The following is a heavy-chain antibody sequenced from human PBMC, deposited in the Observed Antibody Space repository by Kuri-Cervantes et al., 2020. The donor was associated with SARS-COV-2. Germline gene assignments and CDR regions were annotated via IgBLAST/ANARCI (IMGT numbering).Heavy chain of an antibody. D-gene: IGHD5-24*01. CDR2: VNHRGST. Sequence: SETLSLACAYYGESFSGYYWNWIRQSPGKGLEWIGEVNHRGSTNYNPSLKSRVTMSVDTSKNQFSLKLSSVTAADTAVYYCARQGGDNYDAFDIWGQGTMVTVSS. J-gene: IGHJ3*02. CDR1: GESFSGYY. CDR3: ARQGGDNYDAFDI. V-gene: IGHV4-34*01.